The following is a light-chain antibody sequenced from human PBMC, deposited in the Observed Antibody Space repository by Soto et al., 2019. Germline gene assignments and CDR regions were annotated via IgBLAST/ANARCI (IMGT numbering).Light chain of an antibody. V-gene: IGKV1-6*01. CDR1: QGISSY. CDR2: VAS. CDR3: LQDYTYPYT. Sequence: IQLTQSPSFLSASVGDRVTITCQASQGISSYLAWYQQKPGKAPKFLIYVASSLQSGVPSRFSGSGSGTDFTLTISSLQPEDFATYYCLQDYTYPYTFGQGTRLEIK. J-gene: IGKJ5*01.